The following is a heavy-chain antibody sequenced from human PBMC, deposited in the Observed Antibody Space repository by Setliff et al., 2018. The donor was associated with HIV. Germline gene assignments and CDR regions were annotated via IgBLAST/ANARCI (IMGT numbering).Heavy chain of an antibody. CDR2: IKSKANSYST. CDR3: VGLRYYADGAWHGGDY. V-gene: IGHV3-72*01. Sequence: GGSLRLSCAASGFTFSSYGMHWVRQAPGKGLEWVGRIKSKANSYSTEYAASVKGRFTISRDASKSSMYLQMNSLKSEDTAVYYCVGLRYYADGAWHGGDYWGQGSLVTVSS. J-gene: IGHJ4*02. D-gene: IGHD2-8*01. CDR1: GFTFSSYG.